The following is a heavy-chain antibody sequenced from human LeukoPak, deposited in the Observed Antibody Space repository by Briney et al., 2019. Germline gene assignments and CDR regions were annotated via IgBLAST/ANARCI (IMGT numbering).Heavy chain of an antibody. J-gene: IGHJ4*02. Sequence: GGSLRLSCAASGFTFTSYEMNWVRQAPGKGLEWVSYISHSGYTIHYADSVKGRFTISRDNAKNSLYLQMNSLRAEDTAVYYCASRIAVAGPGINFDYWGQGTLVTVSS. V-gene: IGHV3-48*03. CDR3: ASRIAVAGPGINFDY. CDR1: GFTFTSYE. D-gene: IGHD6-19*01. CDR2: ISHSGYTI.